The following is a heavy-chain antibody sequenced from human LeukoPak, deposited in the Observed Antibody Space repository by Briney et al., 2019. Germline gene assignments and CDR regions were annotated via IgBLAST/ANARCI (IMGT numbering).Heavy chain of an antibody. CDR1: GFTFSSYW. D-gene: IGHD6-19*01. J-gene: IGHJ5*02. CDR3: AAAVAGT. V-gene: IGHV3-74*01. Sequence: SGGSLRLSCAASGFTFSSYWMHWVRQAPGKGLVWVSRINSDGSNTNYADSVKGRFTISRDNAKNTLYLQTNSLRADDTAVYYCAAAVAGTWGQGTLVTVSS. CDR2: INSDGSNT.